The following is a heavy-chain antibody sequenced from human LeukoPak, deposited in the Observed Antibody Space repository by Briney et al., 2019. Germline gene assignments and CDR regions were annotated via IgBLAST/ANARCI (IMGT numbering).Heavy chain of an antibody. D-gene: IGHD3-9*01. CDR2: IHDSGST. Sequence: SETLSLTCTVSGGSVNSGSYSWTWIRQPPGKGLEWIGYIHDSGSTNYNPSLKSRVTISVDTSKNQFSLTLSSVTAADTAVYYCARVSIYDILTGYYLGGATFDYWGQGTLVTVSS. CDR1: GGSVNSGSYS. CDR3: ARVSIYDILTGYYLGGATFDY. V-gene: IGHV4-61*01. J-gene: IGHJ4*02.